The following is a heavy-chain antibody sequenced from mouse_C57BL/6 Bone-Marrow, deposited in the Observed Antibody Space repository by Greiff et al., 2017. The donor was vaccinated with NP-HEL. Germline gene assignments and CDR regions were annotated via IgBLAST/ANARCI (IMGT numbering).Heavy chain of an antibody. V-gene: IGHV1-64*01. D-gene: IGHD2-4*01. Sequence: QVQRQQPGAELVKPGASVKLSCKASGYTFTSYWMHWVKQRPGQGLEWIGMIHPNSGSTNYNEKFKSKATLTVDKSSSTAYMQLSSLTSEDSAVYYCANIYYDYDYFDYWGQGTTLTVSS. CDR1: GYTFTSYW. CDR3: ANIYYDYDYFDY. CDR2: IHPNSGST. J-gene: IGHJ2*01.